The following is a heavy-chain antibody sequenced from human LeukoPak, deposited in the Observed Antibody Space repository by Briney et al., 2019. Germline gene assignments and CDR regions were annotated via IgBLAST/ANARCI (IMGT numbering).Heavy chain of an antibody. D-gene: IGHD2-2*01. CDR2: NYQSGST. Sequence: PSETVSLTCAGSGYSISSGYFYGWVRPPPREGLERVGSNYQSGSTFHNPGLKSRATISLDTSKNQFSVKLRSVTAAYMAVYDCAREVGYCSRTSCLDWFDPWGQGTLVTVSS. J-gene: IGHJ5*02. CDR1: GYSISSGYF. V-gene: IGHV4-38-2*01. CDR3: AREVGYCSRTSCLDWFDP.